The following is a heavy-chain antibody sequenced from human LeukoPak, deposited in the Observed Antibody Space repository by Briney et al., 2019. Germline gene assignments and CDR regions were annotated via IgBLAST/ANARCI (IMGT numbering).Heavy chain of an antibody. CDR1: GGSISTYY. J-gene: IGHJ4*02. Sequence: SETLSLTCTVSGGSISTYYWSWIRQSAGEGLEWIGRIHISGSITYNPSLKSRVTMSVDTSKNQFSLKLSSVTAADTAVYYCARHLLGDYGDYLAVFDYWGQGTLVTVSS. CDR2: IHISGSI. V-gene: IGHV4-4*07. CDR3: ARHLLGDYGDYLAVFDY. D-gene: IGHD4-17*01.